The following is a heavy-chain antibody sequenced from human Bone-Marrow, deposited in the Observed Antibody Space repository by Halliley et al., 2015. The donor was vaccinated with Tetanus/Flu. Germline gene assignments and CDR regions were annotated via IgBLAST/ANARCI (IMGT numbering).Heavy chain of an antibody. Sequence: SLRLSCAASGFTFSDHYTDWVRQAPGKGLEWVGRIRNKVSSYTTEYAASVKGRFTISTDDSKNSAYLRMSSLKTEDTAVFYCAKVFGLNYDDIFGYWAWTFDIWGQGTMFTVSS. D-gene: IGHD3-22*01. CDR1: GFTFSDHY. CDR3: AKVFGLNYDDIFGYWAWTFDI. CDR2: IRNKVSSYTT. J-gene: IGHJ3*02. V-gene: IGHV3-72*01.